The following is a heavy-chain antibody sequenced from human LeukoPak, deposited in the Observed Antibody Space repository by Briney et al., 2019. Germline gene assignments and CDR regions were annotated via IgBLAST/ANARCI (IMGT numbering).Heavy chain of an antibody. CDR2: INQDGSDK. D-gene: IGHD3-16*01. CDR1: GLTFSIHW. Sequence: GGSLRLSCAASGLTFSIHWMNWVRQASGKGLECVANINQDGSDKYYVDSVKGRFTISRDNTKNSLYLETNRLRAEDKDVYYCFGGDYWGEGTLVTVSS. CDR3: FGGDY. V-gene: IGHV3-7*03. J-gene: IGHJ4*02.